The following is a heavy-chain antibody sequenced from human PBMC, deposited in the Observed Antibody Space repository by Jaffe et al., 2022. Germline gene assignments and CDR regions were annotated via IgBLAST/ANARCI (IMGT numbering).Heavy chain of an antibody. CDR1: GFTFSNAW. D-gene: IGHD1-7*01. Sequence: EVQLVESGGGLVKPGGSLRLSCAASGFTFSNAWMSWVRQAPGKGLEWVGRIKSKTDGGTTDYAAPVKGRFTISRDDSKNTLYLQMNSLKTEDTAVYYCTTDLFFAEFSLITGTNYWGQGTLVTVSS. J-gene: IGHJ4*02. V-gene: IGHV3-15*01. CDR2: IKSKTDGGTT. CDR3: TTDLFFAEFSLITGTNY.